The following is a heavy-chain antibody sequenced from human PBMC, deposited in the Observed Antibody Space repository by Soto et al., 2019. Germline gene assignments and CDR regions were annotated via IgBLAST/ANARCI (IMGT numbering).Heavy chain of an antibody. V-gene: IGHV1-69*02. CDR3: ASGWKETVPPAY. CDR1: GGTLSSYT. Sequence: GASVTGSCRASGGTLSSYTISWVRQAPGQGLEWMGRIIPILGIANYAQKFQGRVTITADKSTSTAYMELSSLRAEDTAVYYCASGWKETVPPAYWGQGTLVTGSS. D-gene: IGHD4-17*01. CDR2: IIPILGIA. J-gene: IGHJ4*02.